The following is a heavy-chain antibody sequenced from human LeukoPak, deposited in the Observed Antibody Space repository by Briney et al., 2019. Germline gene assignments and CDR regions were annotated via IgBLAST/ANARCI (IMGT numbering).Heavy chain of an antibody. CDR1: GFTFNDYS. Sequence: GCSVKPSVAAYGFTFNDYSMKWPRKGPWRGLKGVSGISWNSGSIGYADSVKGRFTISRDNAKNSLYLQMNSLRAEDMALYYCAKDTLVGATTGAFDIWGQGTMVTVSS. CDR2: ISWNSGSI. CDR3: AKDTLVGATTGAFDI. V-gene: IGHV3-9*03. D-gene: IGHD1-26*01. J-gene: IGHJ3*02.